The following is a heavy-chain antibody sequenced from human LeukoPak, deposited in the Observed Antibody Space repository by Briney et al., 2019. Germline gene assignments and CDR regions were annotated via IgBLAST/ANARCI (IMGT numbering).Heavy chain of an antibody. D-gene: IGHD3-22*01. J-gene: IGHJ5*02. V-gene: IGHV1-8*01. CDR1: GYTFTSYD. CDR2: MNPNSGNT. Sequence: ASVKVSCKASGYTFTSYDINWVRQATGQGLEWMGWMNPNSGNTGYAQKFQGRVTMTRNTSISTAYMELSSLRSEDTAVYYCARGSFRYYDSSGFLFDPWGQGTLVTVSS. CDR3: ARGSFRYYDSSGFLFDP.